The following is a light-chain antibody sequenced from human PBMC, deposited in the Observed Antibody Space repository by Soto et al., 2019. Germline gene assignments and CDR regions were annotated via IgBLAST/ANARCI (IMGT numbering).Light chain of an antibody. CDR3: QQYNNWPPYT. Sequence: EIVMTQSPATLSVSPGERVTLSCRASQSVSSNLAWYQQKPGQAPRLLIYGASTRATGIPARFSGSGSGTEFTLTISSLQSEDFAVYYRQQYNNWPPYTFGQGTKLEIK. CDR2: GAS. V-gene: IGKV3-15*01. CDR1: QSVSSN. J-gene: IGKJ2*01.